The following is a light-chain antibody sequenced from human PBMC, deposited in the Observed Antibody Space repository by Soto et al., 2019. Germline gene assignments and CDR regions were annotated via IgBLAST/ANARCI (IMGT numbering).Light chain of an antibody. CDR1: SSDVGAYDY. Sequence: QSALTQPASVSGSPGQSITISCTGSSSDVGAYDYVSWYQQNPGKVPKVLIYEVSKRPPLVSNRFSGSKSGNTACLTISGLQAEDEANYYCSSDTGGATPVIFGGGTQLTVL. J-gene: IGLJ2*01. CDR3: SSDTGGATPVI. V-gene: IGLV2-14*01. CDR2: EVS.